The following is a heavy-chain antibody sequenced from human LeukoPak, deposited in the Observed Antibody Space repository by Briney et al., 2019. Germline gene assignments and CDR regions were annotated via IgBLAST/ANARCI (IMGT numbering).Heavy chain of an antibody. CDR1: EFIFSDYW. J-gene: IGHJ5*01. CDR3: ARDNGGWFDS. V-gene: IGHV3-7*03. CDR2: IKQGGREE. D-gene: IGHD3-10*01. Sequence: HPGGSLRLSCVASEFIFSDYWMSWVRQAPGRGLEWAANIKQGGREEKYVGSVKGRFAISRDDAKSTLYLQMDSLSGDDTAVYYCARDNGGWFDSWGRGTLVTVSS.